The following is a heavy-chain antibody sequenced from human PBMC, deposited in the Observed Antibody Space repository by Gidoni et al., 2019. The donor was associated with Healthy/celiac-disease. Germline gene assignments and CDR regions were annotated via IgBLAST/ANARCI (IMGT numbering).Heavy chain of an antibody. D-gene: IGHD2-15*01. CDR3: ARGPYCSGGSCYSESTLDV. V-gene: IGHV1-69*01. J-gene: IGHJ6*02. CDR1: GGTFTSYA. Sequence: QVQLVQSGAAVKKPGSSVQVSSTASGGTFTSYAISWVRQAPGQGLEWTGGIIPIFGTANYAQKFQGRVTITADESTSTAYMELSSLRSEDTAVYYCARGPYCSGGSCYSESTLDVWGQGTTVTVSS. CDR2: IIPIFGTA.